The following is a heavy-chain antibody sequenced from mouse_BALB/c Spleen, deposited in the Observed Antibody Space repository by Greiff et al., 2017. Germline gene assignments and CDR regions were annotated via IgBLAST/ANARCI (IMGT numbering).Heavy chain of an antibody. V-gene: IGHV3-8*02. J-gene: IGHJ3*01. CDR3: ARRGYGNYAWFAD. D-gene: IGHD2-10*02. Sequence: DVQLQESGPSLVKPSQTLSLTCSVTGDSITSGYWNWIRKFPGNKLEYMGYISYSGSTYYNPSLKSRISITRDTSKNQYYLQLNSVTTEDTATYYCARRGYGNYAWFADWGQGTLVTVSA. CDR2: ISYSGST. CDR1: GDSITSGY.